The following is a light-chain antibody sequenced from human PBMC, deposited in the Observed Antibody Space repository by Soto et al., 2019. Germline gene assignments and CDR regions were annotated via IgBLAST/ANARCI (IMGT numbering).Light chain of an antibody. J-gene: IGKJ2*01. CDR3: QQSYSTPNT. CDR2: AAS. Sequence: DLQMTQSPSSLSASVGDRVTITCRASQSISSYLNWYQQKPGKAPKLLIYAASSLQSGVPSRFSGSGSGTDFTLTISSLQPEDFATYYCQQSYSTPNTFGQGTKLEIK. CDR1: QSISSY. V-gene: IGKV1-39*01.